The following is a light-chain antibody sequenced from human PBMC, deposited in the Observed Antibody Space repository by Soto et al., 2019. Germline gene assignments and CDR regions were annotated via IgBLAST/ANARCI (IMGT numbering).Light chain of an antibody. CDR3: LQDHSYPWT. CDR1: QDIRSD. J-gene: IGKJ1*01. CDR2: AAS. Sequence: AIQLTQSPSSLSASVGDRVTITCRAGQDIRSDLGWYQHKPGKAPRLPIHAASSLQSGVPSRFSGSASGTEFTLTISSLQPEDLASYYCLQDHSYPWTFGQGTKVDIK. V-gene: IGKV1-6*01.